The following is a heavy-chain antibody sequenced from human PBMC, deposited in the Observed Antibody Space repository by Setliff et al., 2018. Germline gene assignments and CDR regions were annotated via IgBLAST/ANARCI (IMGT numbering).Heavy chain of an antibody. Sequence: SETLSPTGTVPGDSISSGDYSWSWIRQPPGKGLEWIGYIYHSGSAYYNPSLKSRVTMSVDTSKNQFSLHLPSVTAADTAVYYCARELGTSTSRDAFDVWGQGMMVTVSS. V-gene: IGHV4-30-4*08. CDR3: ARELGTSTSRDAFDV. CDR1: GDSISSGDYS. J-gene: IGHJ3*01. CDR2: IYHSGSA. D-gene: IGHD1-26*01.